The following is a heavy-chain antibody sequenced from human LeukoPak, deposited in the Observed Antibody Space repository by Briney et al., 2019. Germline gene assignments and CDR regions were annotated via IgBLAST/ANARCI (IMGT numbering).Heavy chain of an antibody. V-gene: IGHV4-4*02. Sequence: SGTLSLTCGVSGGSITSTNWWSWVRQPPGQGLEWIGEVSLSGLTNYNPSLSSRIIMAPDTSKNHLSLHLTSVTAADTAVYYCSRENGAFSPFGYWGQGYLVTVLS. CDR1: GGSITSTNW. CDR2: VSLSGLT. J-gene: IGHJ4*02. CDR3: SRENGAFSPFGY. D-gene: IGHD2-8*01.